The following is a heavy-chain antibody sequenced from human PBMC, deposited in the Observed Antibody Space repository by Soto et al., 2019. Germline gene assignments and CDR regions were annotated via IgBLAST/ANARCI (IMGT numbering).Heavy chain of an antibody. CDR3: ARDLGPLVAYY. V-gene: IGHV1-45*02. CDR1: GYTFTYRY. CDR2: ITPFNGNT. Sequence: QMQLVQSGAEVKKTGSSVKVSCKASGYTFTYRYLHWVRQAPGQALEWMGWITPFNGNTNYAQKFQDRVTMTRDTSTSTVYMELSSLRSEDTAVYYCARDLGPLVAYYWGQGTLVTVSS. J-gene: IGHJ4*02. D-gene: IGHD3-16*01.